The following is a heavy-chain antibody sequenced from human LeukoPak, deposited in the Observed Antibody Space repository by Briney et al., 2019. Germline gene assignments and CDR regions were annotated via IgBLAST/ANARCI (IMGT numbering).Heavy chain of an antibody. CDR1: GGTFISYA. D-gene: IGHD6-13*01. J-gene: IGHJ4*02. Sequence: SVKVSCKASGGTFISYAISWVRQAPGQGVEWMGEIIPIFGTANYVQKCQGRVTITTHESTSTAYTWLSSLRSEETPVYHCARGAEAYSSSWLTIDYWGQGTLVTVSS. CDR2: IIPIFGTA. CDR3: ARGAEAYSSSWLTIDY. V-gene: IGHV1-69*05.